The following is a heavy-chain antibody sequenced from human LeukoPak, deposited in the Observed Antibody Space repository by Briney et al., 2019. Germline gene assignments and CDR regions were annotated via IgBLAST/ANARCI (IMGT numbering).Heavy chain of an antibody. D-gene: IGHD5-18*01. CDR1: GFTFSSYG. CDR2: IWYDGSNK. CDR3: AKDPVEYSYGSTYFDY. V-gene: IGHV3-33*06. J-gene: IGHJ4*02. Sequence: GRSLRLSCAASGFTFSSYGMHWVRQAPGKGLEWVAVIWYDGSNKYYADSVKGRFTISRDNSKNTLYLQMNSLRAEDTAVYYCAKDPVEYSYGSTYFDYWGQGTLVTVSS.